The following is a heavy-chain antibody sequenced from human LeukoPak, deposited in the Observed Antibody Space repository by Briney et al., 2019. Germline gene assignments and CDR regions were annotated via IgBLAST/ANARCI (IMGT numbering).Heavy chain of an antibody. CDR2: IYYTET. J-gene: IGHJ4*02. D-gene: IGHD7-27*01. CDR1: GGSVSNYY. CDR3: ATRKLGNDY. V-gene: IGHV4-59*02. Sequence: SETLSLTCTVSGGSVSNYYWSWIRQSPGKGLEWIGYIYYTETSYNPSLKSRVTVSADTSKNQFSLKLYSVTAADTAVYYCATRKLGNDYWGQGTLVTVSS.